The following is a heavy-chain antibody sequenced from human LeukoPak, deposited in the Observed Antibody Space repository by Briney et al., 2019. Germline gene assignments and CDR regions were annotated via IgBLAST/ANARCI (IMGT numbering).Heavy chain of an antibody. Sequence: SETLSLTCAVSGGSISSSNWWSWVRQPPGKGLEWIGEIYHSGSTYYNPSLQSRVTISVDTSRNQFSLRLSSVTAADTAVYYCARPSHSRGLALAVWGQGTTVTVSS. CDR1: GGSISSSNW. V-gene: IGHV4-4*02. CDR3: ARPSHSRGLALAV. CDR2: IYHSGST. J-gene: IGHJ6*02. D-gene: IGHD6-19*01.